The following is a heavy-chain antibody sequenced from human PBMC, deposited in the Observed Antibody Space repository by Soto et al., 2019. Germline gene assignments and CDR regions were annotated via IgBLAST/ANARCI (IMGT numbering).Heavy chain of an antibody. J-gene: IGHJ4*02. CDR3: AKVGVGATGGVDY. CDR2: VNSDESST. D-gene: IGHD1-26*01. V-gene: IGHV3-74*01. CDR1: GFTFSNYW. Sequence: VQLVASGGDLVQPGGSLRLSCAASGFTFSNYWMHWVRQGPGKGLVWVSRVNSDESSTSYADSVKGRFTISRDNAKNTLYLQMSSLRFEDTAVYYCAKVGVGATGGVDYWGQGTLVTVSS.